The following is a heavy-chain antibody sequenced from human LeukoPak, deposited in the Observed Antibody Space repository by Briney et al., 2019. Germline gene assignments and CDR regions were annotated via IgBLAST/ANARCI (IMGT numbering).Heavy chain of an antibody. J-gene: IGHJ4*02. Sequence: GGSLRLSCAASGFIFGSYCMSWVRQAPGKGLEWVANINEDGSVKYYVDSVKGRFTISRDNAKKSLSLHMNNLRAEDTAVYYCARVDYVWGTYRYTCDYWGQGTLVTVSS. CDR2: INEDGSVK. CDR3: ARVDYVWGTYRYTCDY. CDR1: GFIFGSYC. V-gene: IGHV3-7*01. D-gene: IGHD3-16*02.